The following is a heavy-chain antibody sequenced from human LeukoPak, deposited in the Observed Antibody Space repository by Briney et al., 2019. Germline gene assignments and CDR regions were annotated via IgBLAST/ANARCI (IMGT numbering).Heavy chain of an antibody. V-gene: IGHV3-23*01. CDR2: ISGSGGST. Sequence: GALRLSCAASGFTFSSYAMSWVRQAPGKGLEWVSAISGSGGSTYYADSVKGRVTISRDNSKNTLYLQMNSLRAEDTAVYYCAKEGLWFGEYSFDYWGQGTLVTVSS. CDR3: AKEGLWFGEYSFDY. D-gene: IGHD3-10*01. J-gene: IGHJ4*02. CDR1: GFTFSSYA.